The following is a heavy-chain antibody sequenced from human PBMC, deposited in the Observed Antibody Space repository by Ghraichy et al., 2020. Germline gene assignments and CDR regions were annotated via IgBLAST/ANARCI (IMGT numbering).Heavy chain of an antibody. J-gene: IGHJ3*02. CDR3: ARVRNNWHTRSDDAFDI. V-gene: IGHV1-2*02. CDR2: INPNSGGT. D-gene: IGHD1-1*01. Sequence: ASVKVSCKASGYTFIAYYIHWVRQAPGQGLEWMGWINPNSGGTIYAHRFQGRVTMTRDTPISTAYMELSSLRSDDTAVYYCARVRNNWHTRSDDAFDIWGQGTMVTVSS. CDR1: GYTFIAYY.